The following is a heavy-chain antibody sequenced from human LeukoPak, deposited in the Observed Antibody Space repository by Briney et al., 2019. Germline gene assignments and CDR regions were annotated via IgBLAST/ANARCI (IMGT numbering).Heavy chain of an antibody. D-gene: IGHD2-2*01. V-gene: IGHV4-59*01. J-gene: IGHJ6*03. CDR3: ARLSPQLSYTGYYYYMDA. CDR2: IYYSGST. Sequence: PSETLSLTCTVSGGSISSYYWSWIRQPPGKGLEWIGYIYYSGSTNYNPSLKSRVTISVDTSKNQFSLKLSSVTAADTAVYYCARLSPQLSYTGYYYYMDAWGKGTTVTVSS. CDR1: GGSISSYY.